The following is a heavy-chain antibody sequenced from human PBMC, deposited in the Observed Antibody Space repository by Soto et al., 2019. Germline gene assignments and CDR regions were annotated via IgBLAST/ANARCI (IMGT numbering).Heavy chain of an antibody. D-gene: IGHD3-10*01. CDR1: GGSFRSYA. Sequence: QVQLVQSGPEVKKPGSSVKVSCKASGGSFRSYAISWMRQAPGQGLEWMGGIIPILDTANYAQKFHGRVTIKADKFANTAYIELDSLRSVHTVVYYCAREPSQGRHSSGWGICYDRSFDAFEIWCQGTMGTASS. CDR3: AREPSQGRHSSGWGICYDRSFDAFEI. J-gene: IGHJ3*02. V-gene: IGHV1-69*06. CDR2: IIPILDTA.